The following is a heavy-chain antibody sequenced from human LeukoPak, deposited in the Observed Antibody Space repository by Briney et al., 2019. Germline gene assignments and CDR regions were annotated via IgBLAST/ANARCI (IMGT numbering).Heavy chain of an antibody. CDR2: ISSSGSTI. Sequence: GGSLRLSCAASGFTFSDYYMSWIRQAPGKGLEWVSYISSSGSTIYYADSVKGRFTNSRDNAKNSLYLQMNSLRAEDTAVYYCAREPRLEWVSYYFDYWGQGTLVTVSS. J-gene: IGHJ4*02. CDR3: AREPRLEWVSYYFDY. V-gene: IGHV3-11*01. CDR1: GFTFSDYY. D-gene: IGHD1-1*01.